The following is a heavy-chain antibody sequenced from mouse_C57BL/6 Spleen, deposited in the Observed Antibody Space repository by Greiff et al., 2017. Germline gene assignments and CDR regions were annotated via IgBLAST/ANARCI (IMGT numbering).Heavy chain of an antibody. CDR2: IYPRSGNT. V-gene: IGHV1-81*01. Sequence: VKLQESGAELARPGASVKLSCKASGYTFTSYGISWVKQRTGQGLEWIGEIYPRSGNTYYNEKFKGKATLTADKSSSTAYMELRSLTSEDSAVYFCAREATTVVAPFDYWGQGTTLTVSS. CDR1: GYTFTSYG. CDR3: AREATTVVAPFDY. J-gene: IGHJ2*01. D-gene: IGHD1-1*01.